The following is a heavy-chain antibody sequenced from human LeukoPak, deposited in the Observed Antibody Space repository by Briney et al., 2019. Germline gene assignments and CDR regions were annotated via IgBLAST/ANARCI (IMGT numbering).Heavy chain of an antibody. V-gene: IGHV4-31*11. CDR3: ARGPGVVPAATALGWFDP. CDR2: IYYSGST. Sequence: SETLSLTCAVSGGSISSGGYYWSWIRQHPGKGLEWIGYIYYSGSTYYNPSLKSRVTISVDTPKNQFSLKLSSVTAADTAVYYCARGPGVVPAATALGWFDPWGQGTLVTVSS. D-gene: IGHD2-2*01. CDR1: GGSISSGGYY. J-gene: IGHJ5*02.